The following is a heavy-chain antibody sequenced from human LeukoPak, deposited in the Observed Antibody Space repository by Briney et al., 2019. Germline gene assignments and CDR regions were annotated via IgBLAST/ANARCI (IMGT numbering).Heavy chain of an antibody. D-gene: IGHD3-10*01. J-gene: IGHJ5*02. CDR3: ARRRRGHGSGSYYKSYNWFDP. CDR1: GGSVSGNY. Sequence: SETLSVACAVDGGSVSGNYWSSIRQPPGNGLEWIGEINHGGSTNYNPSLKSRLTISVDTSKNQFSLKLRAVTAAATAVYYCARRRRGHGSGSYYKSYNWFDPWGQGTLVTVSS. CDR2: INHGGST. V-gene: IGHV4-34*01.